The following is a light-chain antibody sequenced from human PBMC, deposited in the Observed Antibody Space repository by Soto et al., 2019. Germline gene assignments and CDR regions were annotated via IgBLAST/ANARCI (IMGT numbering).Light chain of an antibody. CDR1: QSISSY. J-gene: IGKJ3*01. CDR3: QQRFTWPS. Sequence: ETVLTQSPATLSLPPGERATLSCRASQSISSYLAWYQQKPGQAPRLLIYDASNRATGIPARFSGSGSGTDFTLTISSLEPEDFAVYYCQQRFTWPSFGPGTKVDIK. V-gene: IGKV3-11*01. CDR2: DAS.